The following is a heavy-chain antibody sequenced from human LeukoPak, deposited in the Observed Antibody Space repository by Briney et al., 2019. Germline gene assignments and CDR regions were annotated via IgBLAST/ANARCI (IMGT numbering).Heavy chain of an antibody. CDR2: IYYTGST. CDR1: GGSISSYY. Sequence: NPSETLSLTCTISGGSISSYYWSWIRQPPGKGLEWIGYIYYTGSTNHNPSLKSRVTISVDTSKNQFSLKLTSVTAADTAVYYCAANSADHNTLGSSYKVWGQGTLVTVSS. D-gene: IGHD3-10*01. CDR3: AANSADHNTLGSSYKV. J-gene: IGHJ1*01. V-gene: IGHV4-59*08.